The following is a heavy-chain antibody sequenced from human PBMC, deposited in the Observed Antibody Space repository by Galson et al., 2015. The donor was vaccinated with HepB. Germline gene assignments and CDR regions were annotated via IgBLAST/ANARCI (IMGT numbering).Heavy chain of an antibody. CDR3: ARDYASSWYFNHYYGMDV. J-gene: IGHJ6*02. CDR2: ISYDGSNK. D-gene: IGHD6-13*01. Sequence: SLRLSCAASGFTFNSYDMQWIRQTPGKGLEWVALISYDGSNKYYADSVKGRFTISRDNSKNTLYLQMNSLRAEDTAVYYCARDYASSWYFNHYYGMDVWGQGTTVTVSS. V-gene: IGHV3-30*04. CDR1: GFTFNSYD.